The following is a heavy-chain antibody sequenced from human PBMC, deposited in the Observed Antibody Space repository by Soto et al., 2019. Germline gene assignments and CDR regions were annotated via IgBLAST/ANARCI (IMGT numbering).Heavy chain of an antibody. Sequence: SETLSLTCSVSGGSVSSGSYYWSWIRQPPGKGLEWIRYIYYSGSTNYNPSPKSRVTVSVDTSKNQFSLKLSSVTAADTAVYYCPREYYYDRSGDPDYDDYGMDVWGQGTTVTVSS. V-gene: IGHV4-61*01. J-gene: IGHJ6*02. CDR3: PREYYYDRSGDPDYDDYGMDV. D-gene: IGHD3-22*01. CDR1: GGSVSSGSYY. CDR2: IYYSGST.